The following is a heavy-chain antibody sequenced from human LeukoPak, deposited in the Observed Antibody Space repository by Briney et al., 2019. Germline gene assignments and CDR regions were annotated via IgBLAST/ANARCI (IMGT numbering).Heavy chain of an antibody. CDR3: ARASSSWYSDY. CDR2: ISYDGSNK. D-gene: IGHD6-13*01. CDR1: GFTFSNYA. Sequence: GRSLRLSCAASGFTFSNYAMHWVRQAPGKGLEWVAVISYDGSNKYYADSVKGRFTISRDNSKNTLYLQMNSLRAEDTAVYYCARASSSWYSDYWGQGTLVTVSS. J-gene: IGHJ4*02. V-gene: IGHV3-30*04.